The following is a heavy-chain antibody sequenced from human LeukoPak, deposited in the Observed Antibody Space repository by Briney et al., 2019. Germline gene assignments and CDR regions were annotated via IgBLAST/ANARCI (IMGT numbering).Heavy chain of an antibody. CDR3: ARDPYQYYDILTGYYGHNWFDP. CDR2: IYYSGST. V-gene: IGHV4-39*07. CDR1: GGSISSSSYY. Sequence: SETLSLTCTVSGGSISSSSYYWGWIRQPPGKGLEWIGSIYYSGSTYYNPSLKSRVTISVDTSKNQFSLKLSSVTAADTAVYYCARDPYQYYDILTGYYGHNWFDPWGQGTLVTVSS. J-gene: IGHJ5*02. D-gene: IGHD3-9*01.